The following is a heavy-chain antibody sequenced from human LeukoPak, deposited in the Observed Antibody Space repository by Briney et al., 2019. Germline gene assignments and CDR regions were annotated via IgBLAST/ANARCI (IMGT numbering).Heavy chain of an antibody. D-gene: IGHD3-22*01. CDR1: GFTFSSYA. CDR3: AKDSGVVITTTFDY. CDR2: ISYDGSNK. V-gene: IGHV3-30*04. Sequence: GRSLRLSCAASGFTFSSYALHWVRHAPGKGLEWVAVISYDGSNKYYADSVKGRFTISRDNSKNTLYLQMNSLRAEDTAVYYCAKDSGVVITTTFDYWGQGTLVTVSS. J-gene: IGHJ4*02.